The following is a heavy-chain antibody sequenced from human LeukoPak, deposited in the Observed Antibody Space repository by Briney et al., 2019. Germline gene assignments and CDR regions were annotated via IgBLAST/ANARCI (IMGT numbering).Heavy chain of an antibody. CDR3: ARVVGGDCSSTSCLYY. V-gene: IGHV1-46*01. J-gene: IGHJ4*02. Sequence: ASVKVSCKAPGYTFTSYYMHWVQQAPGQGLEWMGIINPSGGSTSYAQKFQGRVTMTRDTSTSTVYMELSSLRSEDTAVYYCARVVGGDCSSTSCLYYWGQGTLVTVSS. CDR1: GYTFTSYY. CDR2: INPSGGST. D-gene: IGHD2-2*01.